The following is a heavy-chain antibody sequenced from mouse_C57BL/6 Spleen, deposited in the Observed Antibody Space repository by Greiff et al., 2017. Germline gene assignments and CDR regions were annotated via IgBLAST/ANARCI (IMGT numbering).Heavy chain of an antibody. J-gene: IGHJ3*01. V-gene: IGHV5-4*01. D-gene: IGHD2-3*01. CDR1: GFTFSSYA. CDR3: ARDHNGYYAY. CDR2: ISDGGSYT. Sequence: EVQRVESGGGLVKPGGSLKLFCAASGFTFSSYAMSWVRQTPEKRLEWVATISDGGSYTYYPDNVKGRFTISRDNAKNNLYLQMSHLKSEDTAMYYCARDHNGYYAYWGQGTLVTVSA.